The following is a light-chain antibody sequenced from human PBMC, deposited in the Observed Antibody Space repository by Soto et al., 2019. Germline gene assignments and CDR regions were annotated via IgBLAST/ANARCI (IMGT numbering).Light chain of an antibody. CDR2: EVT. V-gene: IGLV2-14*01. Sequence: QSALAQPASVSASPGQSITISCTGTSSDVGRYNYVSWYQHHPGKAPKLLIYEVTHRPSGVSNRFSASKSGNTASLTISGLQPEDEADYYCKSFTDTNTLVFGGGTKVTVL. J-gene: IGLJ2*01. CDR3: KSFTDTNTLV. CDR1: SSDVGRYNY.